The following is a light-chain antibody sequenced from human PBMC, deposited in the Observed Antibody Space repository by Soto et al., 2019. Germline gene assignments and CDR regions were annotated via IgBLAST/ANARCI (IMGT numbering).Light chain of an antibody. CDR3: QQNKSFALT. CDR2: AAS. J-gene: IGKJ4*01. V-gene: IGKV1D-12*01. Sequence: DIQMTQSPSSVSASVGDRVTITCRASPGISSWLAWYQQKPGRAPKLLIYAASSLQSGVPSRFCGTGSGTDFTLTIGSLQTEEFATYYEQQNKSFALTFGGGTKVDIK. CDR1: PGISSW.